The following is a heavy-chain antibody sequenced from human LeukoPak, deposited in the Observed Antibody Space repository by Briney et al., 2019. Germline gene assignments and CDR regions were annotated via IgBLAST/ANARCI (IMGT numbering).Heavy chain of an antibody. D-gene: IGHD6-19*01. CDR2: IHTSGST. V-gene: IGHV4-4*07. CDR1: GGSISNYH. CDR3: ARRDISSGWSFDY. J-gene: IGHJ4*02. Sequence: SETLSLTCTVSGGSISNYHWSWIRQPAGKGLEWIGQIHTSGSTNYNPPLKSRVNMSIDTTEDQVSLTIRSVTAADTAFYYCARRDISSGWSFDYWGQGTLVTVSS.